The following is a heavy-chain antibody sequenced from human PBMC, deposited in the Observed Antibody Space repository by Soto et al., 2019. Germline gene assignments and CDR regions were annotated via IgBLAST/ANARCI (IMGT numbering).Heavy chain of an antibody. CDR3: ASAMYDLGPTH. V-gene: IGHV4-34*01. CDR2: IYHSGST. Sequence: SETLSLTCAVYGGSFSGYYWSWIRQPPGKGLEWIGSIYHSGSTYYNPSLKSRLTISVDTSKNQFSLKLNSMTAADTAVYYCASAMYDLGPTHWGQGTLVTVSS. CDR1: GGSFSGYY. D-gene: IGHD2-2*01. J-gene: IGHJ4*02.